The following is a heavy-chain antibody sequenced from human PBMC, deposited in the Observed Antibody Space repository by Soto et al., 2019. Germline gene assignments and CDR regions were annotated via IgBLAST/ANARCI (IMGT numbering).Heavy chain of an antibody. CDR1: GGSISSGDYY. CDR3: AIYYYDSSGYQGHNWFDP. D-gene: IGHD3-22*01. J-gene: IGHJ5*02. CDR2: IYYSGST. Sequence: LSLTCTVSGGSISSGDYYWSWIRQPPGKGLEWIGYIYYSGSTYYNPSLKSRVTISVDTSKNQFSLKLSSVTAADTAVYYCAIYYYDSSGYQGHNWFDPWGQGTLVTVSS. V-gene: IGHV4-30-4*01.